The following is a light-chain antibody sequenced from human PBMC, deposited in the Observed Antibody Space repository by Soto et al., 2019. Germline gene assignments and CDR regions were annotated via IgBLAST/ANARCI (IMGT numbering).Light chain of an antibody. CDR2: AAS. Sequence: DIQMTQSPSSLSASVGDRVTITCRASQSIGSYLYWYQQKPGKAPRLLIYAASSLQSGVPSRFSGSGSGTHFTLTISSLQPEDFATYYCQQIYSIPITFGQGTRLEVK. CDR3: QQIYSIPIT. CDR1: QSIGSY. J-gene: IGKJ5*01. V-gene: IGKV1-39*01.